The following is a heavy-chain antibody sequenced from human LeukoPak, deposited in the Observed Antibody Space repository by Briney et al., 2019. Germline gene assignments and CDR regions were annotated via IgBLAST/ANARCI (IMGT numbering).Heavy chain of an antibody. V-gene: IGHV3-23*01. CDR2: ISGNGGST. CDR1: VFTFSSYA. CDR3: AKSLPGIAAAEAFDI. D-gene: IGHD6-13*01. J-gene: IGHJ3*02. Sequence: PGGSLRLSCAASVFTFSSYAMSWVRQAPGKGLEWVSAISGNGGSTYYADSVKGRFTISRDNPKNTLYLQMNSLRAEDTAVYYCAKSLPGIAAAEAFDIWGQGTMVTVSS.